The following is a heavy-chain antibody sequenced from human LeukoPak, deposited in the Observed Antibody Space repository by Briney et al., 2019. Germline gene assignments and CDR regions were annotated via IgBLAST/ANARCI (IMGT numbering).Heavy chain of an antibody. CDR2: ISSSSSYI. CDR1: GFTFSSYS. V-gene: IGHV3-21*01. J-gene: IGHJ3*02. CDR3: ARGIAASAFDI. D-gene: IGHD6-13*01. Sequence: GGSLRLSCAASGFTFSSYSMNWVRQAPGKGLEWVSSISSSSSYIYYADSVNGRLTISRDNAKNSLYLQMNSLRAEDTAVYYCARGIAASAFDIWGQGTMVTVSS.